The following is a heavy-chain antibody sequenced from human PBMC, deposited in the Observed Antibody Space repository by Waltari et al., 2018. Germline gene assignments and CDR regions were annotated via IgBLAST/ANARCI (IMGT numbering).Heavy chain of an antibody. CDR1: GGSFSGYY. Sequence: QVQLQQWGAGLLKPSETLSLTCTVYGGSFSGYYWSWIRQPPVKGLEWIGEINHSGSTNYNPSLKSRITISVDTSKSQFSLKLSSVTAADTAVYDCARGPRGVGAKNYWGQGTLVTVSS. J-gene: IGHJ4*02. CDR2: INHSGST. V-gene: IGHV4-34*01. D-gene: IGHD1-26*01. CDR3: ARGPRGVGAKNY.